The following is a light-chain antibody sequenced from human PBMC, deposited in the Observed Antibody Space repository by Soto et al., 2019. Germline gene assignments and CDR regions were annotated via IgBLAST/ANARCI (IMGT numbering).Light chain of an antibody. Sequence: QSVLTQPASVSGSPGQSITISCTGTSSDVGRYNYVSWFQQHPGKAPKLILYDVSNRPSGVSSRFSGSKSGNTASLTISGLQAEDEADYYCTSYGGRNTPYVFGTGTKVPVL. CDR3: TSYGGRNTPYV. CDR1: SSDVGRYNY. J-gene: IGLJ1*01. V-gene: IGLV2-14*01. CDR2: DVS.